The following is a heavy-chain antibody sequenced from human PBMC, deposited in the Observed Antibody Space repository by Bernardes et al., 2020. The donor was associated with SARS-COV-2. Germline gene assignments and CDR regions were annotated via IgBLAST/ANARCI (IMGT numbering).Heavy chain of an antibody. J-gene: IGHJ6*02. CDR1: GFTFSFYD. CDR3: AKGFYGDSTLPYYFYGVDV. V-gene: IGHV3-23*01. Sequence: GGSLRLSCAASGFTFSFYDMNWVRQAPGKGLEWVSLISGNSGTTYYTDSVKGRFAISRDNSKNTLYLHMNSLRVEDTAIYYCAKGFYGDSTLPYYFYGVDVWGQGTTVTVSS. D-gene: IGHD4-17*01. CDR2: ISGNSGTT.